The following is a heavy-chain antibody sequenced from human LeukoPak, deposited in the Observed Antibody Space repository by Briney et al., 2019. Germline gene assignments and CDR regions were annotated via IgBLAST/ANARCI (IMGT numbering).Heavy chain of an antibody. Sequence: PSETLSLTCTVSGDSVTNDFFWGWVRQPPGKELEWIGSFCLGRDTYYRPSLKSRVTISVDTSKNQFSLNLNSVTAADTAVYYCARWAFISREPGGFFDHWGQGDLVTVSS. CDR1: GDSVTNDFF. V-gene: IGHV4-38-2*02. CDR2: FCLGRDT. J-gene: IGHJ4*02. D-gene: IGHD1-14*01. CDR3: ARWAFISREPGGFFDH.